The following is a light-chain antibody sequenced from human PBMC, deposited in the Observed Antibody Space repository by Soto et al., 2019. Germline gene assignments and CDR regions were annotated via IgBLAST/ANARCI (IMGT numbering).Light chain of an antibody. J-gene: IGKJ1*01. V-gene: IGKV3-15*01. CDR2: GAS. CDR3: QQYNNWPRT. Sequence: EIVLTQSPGTLSLSPGERATLSCRASESVSSSYLAWYQQKPGQAPRLLIYGASTRATGIPARFSGNGSGTEFTLTISSLQSEDFAIYYCQQYNNWPRTFGQGTKADI. CDR1: ESVSSSY.